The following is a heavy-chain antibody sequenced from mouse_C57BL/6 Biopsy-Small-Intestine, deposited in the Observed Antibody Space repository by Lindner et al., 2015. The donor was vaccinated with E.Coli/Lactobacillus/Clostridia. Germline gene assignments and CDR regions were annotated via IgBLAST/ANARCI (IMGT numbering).Heavy chain of an antibody. CDR1: GYTFTTNN. J-gene: IGHJ2*01. CDR2: INPNSGGT. V-gene: IGHV1-22*01. CDR3: ARGVTTFLDF. D-gene: IGHD2-2*01. Sequence: VQLQESGPELVKPGASVRMSCKASGYTFTTNNIHWVKQSHGESPEWIGYINPNSGGTNYNQKFKGQATLTVNKSSSTAYMELRSLTSEDSAVYYCARGVTTFLDFWGQGTTLTVSS.